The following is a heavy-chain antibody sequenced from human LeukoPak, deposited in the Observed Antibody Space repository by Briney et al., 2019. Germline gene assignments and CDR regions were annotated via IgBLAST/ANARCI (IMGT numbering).Heavy chain of an antibody. CDR3: ARGIGTSYESSRDAFDI. CDR1: AGSINSDDYY. Sequence: SQTLSLTCTVSAGSINSDDYYWSWIRQPAGKGLEWIGRIYSPGTNYNYNPSLKSRVTISIDTSKNQFALKLTSVTAGDTAVYYCARGIGTSYESSRDAFDIWGQGTMVTVSS. CDR2: IYSPGT. V-gene: IGHV4-61*02. D-gene: IGHD3-22*01. J-gene: IGHJ3*02.